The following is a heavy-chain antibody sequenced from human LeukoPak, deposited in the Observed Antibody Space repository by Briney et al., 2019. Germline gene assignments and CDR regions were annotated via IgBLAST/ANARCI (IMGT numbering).Heavy chain of an antibody. Sequence: GGSLRLSCAASGFTFSSYSMNWVRQAPGKGLEWVSSISSSSSYIYYADSVKGRFTISRDNAKNSLYLQMNSLRAEDTAVYYCARSRYSGSYPPDYWGQGTLVTVSP. CDR3: ARSRYSGSYPPDY. J-gene: IGHJ4*02. V-gene: IGHV3-21*01. CDR1: GFTFSSYS. D-gene: IGHD1-26*01. CDR2: ISSSSSYI.